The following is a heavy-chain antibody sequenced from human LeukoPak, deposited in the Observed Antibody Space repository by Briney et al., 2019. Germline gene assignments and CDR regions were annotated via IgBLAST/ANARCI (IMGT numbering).Heavy chain of an antibody. D-gene: IGHD1-1*01. CDR1: GGTFSSYA. CDR3: ARNPVAAIELVQLERYVFDY. V-gene: IGHV1-69*13. J-gene: IGHJ4*02. CDR2: IIPIFGTA. Sequence: SVKVSCKASGGTFSSYAISWVRQAPGQGLEWMGAIIPIFGTANYAQKFQGRVTITADESTSTAYMELSSLRSEDTAVYYCARNPVAAIELVQLERYVFDYWGQGTLVTVSS.